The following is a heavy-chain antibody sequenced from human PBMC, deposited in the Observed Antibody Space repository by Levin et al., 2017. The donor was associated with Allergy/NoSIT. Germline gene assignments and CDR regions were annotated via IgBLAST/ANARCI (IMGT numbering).Heavy chain of an antibody. CDR2: MNPNSGNT. Sequence: GGSLRLSCKASGYTFTSYDINWVRQATGQGLEWMGWMNPNSGNTGYAQKFQGRVTMTRNTSISTAYMELSSLRSEDTAVYYCASPRNSGYDLFGDAFDIWGQGTMVTVSS. D-gene: IGHD5-12*01. J-gene: IGHJ3*02. CDR1: GYTFTSYD. V-gene: IGHV1-8*01. CDR3: ASPRNSGYDLFGDAFDI.